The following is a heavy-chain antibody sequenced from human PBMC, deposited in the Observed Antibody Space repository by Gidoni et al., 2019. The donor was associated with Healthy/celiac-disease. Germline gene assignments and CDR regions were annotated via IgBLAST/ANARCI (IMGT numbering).Heavy chain of an antibody. V-gene: IGHV1-24*01. CDR2: FDPEDGET. CDR3: ATAKAWEPHPIRQYYYYYGMDV. CDR1: GYTLTELS. D-gene: IGHD1-26*01. J-gene: IGHJ6*02. Sequence: QVQLVQSGAEVKKPGASVKVSCKVSGYTLTELSMHWVRQAPGKGLEWMGGFDPEDGETIYAQKFQGRVTMTEDTSTDTAYMELSSLRSEDTAVYYCATAKAWEPHPIRQYYYYYGMDVWGQGTTVTVSS.